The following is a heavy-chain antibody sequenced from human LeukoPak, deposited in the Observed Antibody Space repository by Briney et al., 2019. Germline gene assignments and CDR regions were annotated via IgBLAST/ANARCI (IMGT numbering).Heavy chain of an antibody. D-gene: IGHD5-18*01. J-gene: IGHJ4*02. Sequence: QSGGSLRLSCATSGFTFSLYWMNWVRQAPGKGLEWVSYISSSGSTIYYADSVKGRFTISRDNAKNSLYLQMNSLRAEDAAVYYCARLSGIQLDYWGQGTLVTVSS. CDR3: ARLSGIQLDY. V-gene: IGHV3-48*04. CDR1: GFTFSLYW. CDR2: ISSSGSTI.